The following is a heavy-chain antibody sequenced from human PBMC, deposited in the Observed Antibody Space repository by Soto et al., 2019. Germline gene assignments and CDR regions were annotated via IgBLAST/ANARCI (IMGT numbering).Heavy chain of an antibody. D-gene: IGHD1-1*01. V-gene: IGHV1-69*06. J-gene: IGHJ4*02. CDR1: GGTFSSYA. CDR3: ARGPFNNWNDHFDC. CDR2: IIPIFGTA. Sequence: GASVKVSCKASGGTFSSYAISWVRQAPGQGLEWMGWIIPIFGTANYAQKFQGRVTITADKSTSTAYMELSSLRSEDTAVYYCARGPFNNWNDHFDCWGQGTLVTVSS.